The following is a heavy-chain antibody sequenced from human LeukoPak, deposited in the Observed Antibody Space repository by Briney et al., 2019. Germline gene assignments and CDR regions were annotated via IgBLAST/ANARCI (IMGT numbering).Heavy chain of an antibody. D-gene: IGHD3-10*01. CDR2: INHSGST. J-gene: IGHJ6*03. CDR3: ARGHTYYCGSGTNRHYYYMDV. CDR1: GGSFSGYY. V-gene: IGHV4-34*01. Sequence: SETLSLTCAVYGGSFSGYYWSWIRQPPGKGLEWIGEINHSGSTNYNPSLKSRVTISVDTSKNQFSLKLSSVTAADTAVYYCARGHTYYCGSGTNRHYYYMDVWGKGTTVTVSS.